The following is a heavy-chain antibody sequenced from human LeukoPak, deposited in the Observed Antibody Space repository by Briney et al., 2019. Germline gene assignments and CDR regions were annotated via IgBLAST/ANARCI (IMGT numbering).Heavy chain of an antibody. CDR1: GGSISSGGYY. D-gene: IGHD5-18*01. CDR3: ARRWLWSEVGAFDI. V-gene: IGHV4-61*08. Sequence: SQTLSLTCTVSGGSISSGGYYWSWIRQPPGKGLEWIGYIYYSGSTNYNPSLKSRVTISVDTSKNQFSLKLSSVTAADTAVYYCARRWLWSEVGAFDIWGQGTMVTVSS. J-gene: IGHJ3*02. CDR2: IYYSGST.